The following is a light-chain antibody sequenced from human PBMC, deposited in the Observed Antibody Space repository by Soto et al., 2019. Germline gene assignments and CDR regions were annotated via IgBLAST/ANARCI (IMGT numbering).Light chain of an antibody. J-gene: IGLJ2*01. Sequence: QSALTQPASVSGSPGQSITISCTGTSSDIGSYNYVAWYQQFPGKTPKLIIYEVRNRPSGVSFRFSGSKSGNTASLTISGLQAEDEADYYCQSYHSGNVVFGGGTKLTVL. V-gene: IGLV2-14*01. CDR1: SSDIGSYNY. CDR3: QSYHSGNVV. CDR2: EVR.